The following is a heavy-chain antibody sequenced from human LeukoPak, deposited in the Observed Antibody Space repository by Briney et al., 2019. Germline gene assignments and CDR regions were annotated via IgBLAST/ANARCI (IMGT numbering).Heavy chain of an antibody. CDR3: ARGKKEYSSSSISFDL. V-gene: IGHV1-69*05. CDR2: IIPIFGTA. Sequence: WASVKVSCKASGYTFTGYYMHWVRQAPGQGLEWMGGIIPIFGTANYAQKFQGRVTITTDESTSTAYMELSSLRSEDTAVYYCARGKKEYSSSSISFDLWGRGTLVTVSS. D-gene: IGHD6-6*01. CDR1: GYTFTGYY. J-gene: IGHJ2*01.